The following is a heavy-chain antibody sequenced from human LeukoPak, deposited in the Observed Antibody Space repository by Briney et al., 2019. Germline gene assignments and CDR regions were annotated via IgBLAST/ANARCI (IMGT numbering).Heavy chain of an antibody. Sequence: GGSLRLSCAAPGFTFSSYSMNWVRQAPGEGLEWVSSISSSSSYIYYADSVKGRFTISRDNAKNSLYLQMNSLRAEDTAVYYCSSDYDSSGYWGQGTLVTVSS. CDR3: SSDYDSSGY. CDR2: ISSSSSYI. CDR1: GFTFSSYS. J-gene: IGHJ4*02. D-gene: IGHD3-22*01. V-gene: IGHV3-21*01.